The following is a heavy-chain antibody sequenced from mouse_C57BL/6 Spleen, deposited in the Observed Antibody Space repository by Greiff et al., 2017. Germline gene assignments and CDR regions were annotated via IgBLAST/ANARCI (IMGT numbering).Heavy chain of an antibody. J-gene: IGHJ4*01. V-gene: IGHV1-55*01. CDR3: ARGGYYSNAYAMDY. CDR2: IYPGSGST. D-gene: IGHD2-5*01. Sequence: QVQLKQPGAELVKPGASVKMSCKASGYTFTSYWITWVKQRPGQGLEWIGDIYPGSGSTNYNEKFKSKATLTVDTSSSTAYMQLSSLTSEDSAVYYCARGGYYSNAYAMDYWGQGTSVTVSS. CDR1: GYTFTSYW.